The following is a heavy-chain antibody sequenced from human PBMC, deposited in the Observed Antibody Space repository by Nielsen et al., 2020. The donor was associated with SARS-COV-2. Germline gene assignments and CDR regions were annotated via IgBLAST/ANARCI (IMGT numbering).Heavy chain of an antibody. CDR1: GGSISSGGYS. V-gene: IGHV4-30-2*01. Sequence: SETPVLTCAVSGGSISSGGYSWSWIRQPPGKGLEWIGYIYHSGSTYYNPSLKSRVTISVDRSKNQFSLKLSSVTAADRAIYYCARDYFGDYLDAFDIWGQGTMVTVSS. CDR2: IYHSGST. D-gene: IGHD4-17*01. CDR3: ARDYFGDYLDAFDI. J-gene: IGHJ3*02.